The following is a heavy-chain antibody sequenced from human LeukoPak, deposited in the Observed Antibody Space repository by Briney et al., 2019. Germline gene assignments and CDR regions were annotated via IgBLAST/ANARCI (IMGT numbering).Heavy chain of an antibody. V-gene: IGHV1-8*01. CDR2: MNPNSGNT. D-gene: IGHD5-18*01. CDR1: GYTFTSYD. J-gene: IGHJ4*02. CDR3: AREVAGDVDTALYYFDY. Sequence: ASVKVSCKASGYTFTSYDINWVRQATGQGLEWMGWMNPNSGNTGYAQKFQGRVTMTRNTSISTAYMELSSLRSEDTAVYYCAREVAGDVDTALYYFDYWGQGTLVTVSS.